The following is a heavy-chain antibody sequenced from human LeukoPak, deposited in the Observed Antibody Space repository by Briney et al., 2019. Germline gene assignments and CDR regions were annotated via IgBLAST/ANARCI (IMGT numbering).Heavy chain of an antibody. CDR2: IQYSGST. V-gene: IGHV4-30-4*01. J-gene: IGHJ4*02. Sequence: SETLSLTCTVSGDSLSSGDHYWSWIRHPPGKGLEWIGYIQYSGSTYYNPSLKSRATISGDMSKNQFSLTLNSLTAADSAMYYCARAAAGTNSWYYFDYWGQGTLVTVSS. CDR3: ARAAAGTNSWYYFDY. CDR1: GDSLSSGDHY. D-gene: IGHD6-19*01.